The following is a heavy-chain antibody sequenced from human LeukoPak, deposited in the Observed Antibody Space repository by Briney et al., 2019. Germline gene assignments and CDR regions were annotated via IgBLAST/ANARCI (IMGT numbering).Heavy chain of an antibody. CDR2: MNTKSGNT. V-gene: IGHV1-8*01. CDR1: RYTFTSCV. D-gene: IGHD6-19*01. J-gene: IGHJ4*02. CDR3: ARGSSGRRDN. Sequence: ASVKVSCKASRYTFTSCVIYWVRQATGQGLEGVGLMNTKSGNTGAGQTFQGRTTMTTDISIGTAYMELSTLTSEDTAIYYCARGSSGRRDNWGQGTLVTVSA.